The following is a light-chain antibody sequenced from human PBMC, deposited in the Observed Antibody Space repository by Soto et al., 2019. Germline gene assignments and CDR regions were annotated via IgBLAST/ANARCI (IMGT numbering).Light chain of an antibody. CDR1: QSISNKY. Sequence: EIVLTQSPGTLSLSPGERATLSCRASQSISNKYLAWYQQEPGQAPRLLIHGVSIRATGIPDRFSGSGSGTAFTLTISRLEPEDFAVYYCQLYSGSPWTFGQGTKVEIK. CDR2: GVS. CDR3: QLYSGSPWT. J-gene: IGKJ1*01. V-gene: IGKV3-20*01.